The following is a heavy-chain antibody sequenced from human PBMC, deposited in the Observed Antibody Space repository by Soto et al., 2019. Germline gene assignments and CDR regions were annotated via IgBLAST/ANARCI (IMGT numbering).Heavy chain of an antibody. J-gene: IGHJ6*02. V-gene: IGHV4-34*01. CDR1: GGSFSDYY. CDR2: INQSGST. CDR3: VCSSSDYFYGMDV. D-gene: IGHD6-6*01. Sequence: SETLSLTCAVYGGSFSDYYWTWIRQPPGKGLEWIGEINQSGSTNYRPSLRSRVTMSVDTSKTQFSLKMSSVTAADTAVYYCVCSSSDYFYGMDVWGQGTTVTVSS.